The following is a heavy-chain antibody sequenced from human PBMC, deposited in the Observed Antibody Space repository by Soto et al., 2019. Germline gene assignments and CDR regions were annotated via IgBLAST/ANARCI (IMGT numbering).Heavy chain of an antibody. Sequence: SETLSLTRTVSGGSISSYYWSWIRQPPGKGLEWIGYIYYSGSTNYNPSLKSRVTISVDTSKNQFSLQLNSVTPEDTALYYCASSDRSGFGFDYWGQGTLVTVSS. CDR1: GGSISSYY. V-gene: IGHV4-59*12. CDR2: IYYSGST. CDR3: ASSDRSGFGFDY. J-gene: IGHJ4*02. D-gene: IGHD3-22*01.